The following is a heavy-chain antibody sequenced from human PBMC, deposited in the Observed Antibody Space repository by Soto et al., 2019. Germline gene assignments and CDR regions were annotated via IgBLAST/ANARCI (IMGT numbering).Heavy chain of an antibody. V-gene: IGHV3-73*01. J-gene: IGHJ4*02. CDR3: TSSGQLGTSSGY. Sequence: GVSRRRSCSACRFRLSRTARSWDRPGSGKGLEWVGRIRSKANSYATAYAASVKGRFTISRDDSKPPAYLQMNSLKTEDTAVDYCTSSGQLGTSSGYWGQGTLVTVSS. CDR1: RFRLSRTA. CDR2: IRSKANSYAT. D-gene: IGHD6-13*01.